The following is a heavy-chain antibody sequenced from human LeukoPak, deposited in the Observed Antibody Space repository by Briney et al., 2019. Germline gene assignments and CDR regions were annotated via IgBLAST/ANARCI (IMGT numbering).Heavy chain of an antibody. V-gene: IGHV1-69*13. Sequence: SVKVSCKASGGTFSSYAISWVRQAPGQGLEWMGGIIPIFGTANYAQKFQGRVTITADESTSTAYMELSSLRSEDTAVYYCARVGRGDCSSTSCSWDYDFYNNWGQGTLVTVSS. D-gene: IGHD2-2*03. CDR3: ARVGRGDCSSTSCSWDYDFYNN. CDR2: IIPIFGTA. J-gene: IGHJ4*02. CDR1: GGTFSSYA.